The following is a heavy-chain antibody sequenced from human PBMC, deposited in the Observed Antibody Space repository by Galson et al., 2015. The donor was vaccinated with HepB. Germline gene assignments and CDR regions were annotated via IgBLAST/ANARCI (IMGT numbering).Heavy chain of an antibody. D-gene: IGHD3-10*01. Sequence: SLRLSCAASGFTFGDDAMSWVRQAPGKGLEWVGFIRSKAYGGTTEYAASVKGRFTISRDDSKSIAYLQMNSLKTEDTAVYYCTRDVITMVRGVITQILDYWGQGTLVTVSS. CDR2: IRSKAYGGTT. CDR1: GFTFGDDA. CDR3: TRDVITMVRGVITQILDY. V-gene: IGHV3-49*04. J-gene: IGHJ4*02.